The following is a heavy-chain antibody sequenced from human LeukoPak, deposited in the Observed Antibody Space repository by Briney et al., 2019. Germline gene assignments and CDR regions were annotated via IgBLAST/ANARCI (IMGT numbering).Heavy chain of an antibody. CDR3: AKERGGYFYGQFDY. CDR1: GFTFSSYA. Sequence: GGSLRLSCAASGFTFSSYAMSWVRQAPGKGLEWVSGNSGSGGSKFYADSVKGRFTISRDNSKSTLYLQMNSLRAEDTAVYYCAKERGGYFYGQFDYWGEGTLVT. V-gene: IGHV3-23*01. J-gene: IGHJ4*02. D-gene: IGHD5-18*01. CDR2: NSGSGGSK.